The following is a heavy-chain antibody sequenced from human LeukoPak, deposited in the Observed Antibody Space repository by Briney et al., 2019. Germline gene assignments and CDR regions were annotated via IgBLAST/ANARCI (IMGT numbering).Heavy chain of an antibody. D-gene: IGHD3-16*01. V-gene: IGHV3-30*18. J-gene: IGHJ4*02. CDR2: ISYDGSNK. CDR3: AKDRVITFGGVISYDSAFDY. CDR1: GFTFSSYG. Sequence: GGSLRLSCAAPGFTFSSYGMHWVRQAPGKGLEWVAVISYDGSNKYYADSVKGRFTISRDNSKNTLYLQMNSLRAEDTAVYYCAKDRVITFGGVISYDSAFDYWGQGTLVTVSS.